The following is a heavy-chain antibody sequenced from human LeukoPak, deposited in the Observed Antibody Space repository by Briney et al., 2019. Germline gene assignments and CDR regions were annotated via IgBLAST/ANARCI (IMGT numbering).Heavy chain of an antibody. D-gene: IGHD3-22*01. CDR1: GGSISSSGYY. CDR3: ARRSYDGSGYYYVDY. CDR2: ISSGGST. Sequence: SETLSLTCTVSGGSISSSGYYWGWIRQPPGKGLEWIGSISSGGSTHYIPSLKSRVTISVDTSKNEFSLKLSSVTAADTAVYYCARRSYDGSGYYYVDYWGQGTLVTVSS. V-gene: IGHV4-39*01. J-gene: IGHJ4*02.